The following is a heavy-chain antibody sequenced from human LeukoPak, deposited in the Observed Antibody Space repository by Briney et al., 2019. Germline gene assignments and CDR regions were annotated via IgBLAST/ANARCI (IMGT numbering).Heavy chain of an antibody. CDR3: ARRGSGRHFDF. Sequence: PGGSLRLSCAASGFTFSDCYMSWIRQAPGKGLEWVSYISGGSSTIYYADSLKGRFTVSRDNAKNSLYLLMNSLRVEDTAVYYCARRGSGRHFDFWGQGTLVTVSS. CDR2: ISGGSSTI. J-gene: IGHJ4*02. V-gene: IGHV3-11*01. CDR1: GFTFSDCY. D-gene: IGHD2-15*01.